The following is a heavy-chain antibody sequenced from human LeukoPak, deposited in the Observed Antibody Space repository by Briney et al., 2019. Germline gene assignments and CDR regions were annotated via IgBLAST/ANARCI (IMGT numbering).Heavy chain of an antibody. CDR3: ARGPRITMIVVSRTEYFQH. V-gene: IGHV1-69*05. CDR1: GGTFSSYA. Sequence: SVKVSCKASGGTFSSYAISWVRQAPGQGLEWMGRIIPIFGTANYAQEFQGRVTITTDESTSTAYMELSSLRSEDTAVYYCARGPRITMIVVSRTEYFQHWGQGTLVTVSS. J-gene: IGHJ1*01. D-gene: IGHD3-22*01. CDR2: IIPIFGTA.